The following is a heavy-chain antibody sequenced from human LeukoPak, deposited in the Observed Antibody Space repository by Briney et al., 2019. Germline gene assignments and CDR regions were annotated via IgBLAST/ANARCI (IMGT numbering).Heavy chain of an antibody. Sequence: SETLSLTCTVSGASISIYYWSWIRQPPGKGLEWIGYIYYSGSTSYNPSLKSRVTISVDTSKNQFSLKLSSVTAADTAVYYCARDRDYYDSSMDYWGQGTLVTVSS. CDR3: ARDRDYYDSSMDY. CDR2: IYYSGST. V-gene: IGHV4-59*01. CDR1: GASISIYY. D-gene: IGHD3-22*01. J-gene: IGHJ4*02.